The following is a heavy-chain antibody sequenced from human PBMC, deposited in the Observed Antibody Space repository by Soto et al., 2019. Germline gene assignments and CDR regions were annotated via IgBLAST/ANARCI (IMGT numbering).Heavy chain of an antibody. Sequence: QLVEIGGGLVNPGESLRLSCAASGFNFSNYYMAWVRQAPGKGLEWISYISSRASYTKYADSVEGRFTVSRDNANGSLYLQMNSLRVEDTGIYYCARRQPSLFLEPWGQGTLVTVSS. V-gene: IGHV3-11*06. CDR2: ISSRASYT. J-gene: IGHJ5*02. CDR1: GFNFSNYY. CDR3: ARRQPSLFLEP. D-gene: IGHD2-2*01.